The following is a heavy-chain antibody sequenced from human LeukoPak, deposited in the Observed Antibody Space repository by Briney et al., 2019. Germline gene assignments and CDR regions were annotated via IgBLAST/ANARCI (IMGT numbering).Heavy chain of an antibody. CDR3: ARDNGYYYDSSGSQGFDY. J-gene: IGHJ4*02. Sequence: PSETLSLTCTVSGGSIGNYYWSWIRQPAGKGLEWIGRIYTSGSTNYNPSLKSRVTMSVDTSKNQFSLKLSSVTAADTAVYYCARDNGYYYDSSGSQGFDYWGQGTLVTVSS. V-gene: IGHV4-4*07. D-gene: IGHD3-22*01. CDR2: IYTSGST. CDR1: GGSIGNYY.